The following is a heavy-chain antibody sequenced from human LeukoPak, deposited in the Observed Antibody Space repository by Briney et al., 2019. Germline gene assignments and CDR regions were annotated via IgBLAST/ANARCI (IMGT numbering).Heavy chain of an antibody. CDR2: LSGGGGST. Sequence: GGSLRLSCAASGFTFSSYAMSWVRQAPGKGLEWVSALSGGGGSTYYADSVKGRFTISRDNSKNTLYLQMNSLRAEDTAVYYCARETPEDIVVVVAAKRNWFDPWGQGTLVTVSS. CDR3: ARETPEDIVVVVAAKRNWFDP. D-gene: IGHD2-15*01. J-gene: IGHJ5*02. V-gene: IGHV3-23*01. CDR1: GFTFSSYA.